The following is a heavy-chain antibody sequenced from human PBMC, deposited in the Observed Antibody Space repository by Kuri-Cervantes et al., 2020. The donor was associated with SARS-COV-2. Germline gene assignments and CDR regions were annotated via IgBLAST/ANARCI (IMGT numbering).Heavy chain of an antibody. V-gene: IGHV3-30*03. J-gene: IGHJ4*02. D-gene: IGHD3-9*01. CDR3: ARDLVLRYFDWTISGAFDY. CDR1: GFNFSTSD. CDR2: ISSDGKNK. Sequence: GGSLRLSCVASGFNFSTSDMHWVRQAPGKGLEWVTFISSDGKNKKCMASGKGRFTISRDNSKNTLYLQMNSLRAEDTAVYYCARDLVLRYFDWTISGAFDYWGQGTLVTVSS.